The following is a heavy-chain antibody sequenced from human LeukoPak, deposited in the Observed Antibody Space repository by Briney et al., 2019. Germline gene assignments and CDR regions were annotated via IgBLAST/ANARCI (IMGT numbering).Heavy chain of an antibody. CDR2: IIPIFGTA. CDR3: ASPTYYDFWSGYYLFDY. CDR1: GGTFSSYA. V-gene: IGHV1-69*05. J-gene: IGHJ4*02. Sequence: SVKVSCKASGGTFSSYAISWVRQAPGQGLEWMGGIIPIFGTANYAQKFQGRVTITTDESTSTAYMELSSLRSEDTAVYYCASPTYYDFWSGYYLFDYWGQGTLVTVSS. D-gene: IGHD3-3*01.